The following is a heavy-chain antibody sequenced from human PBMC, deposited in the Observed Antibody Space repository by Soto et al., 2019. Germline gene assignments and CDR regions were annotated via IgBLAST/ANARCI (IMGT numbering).Heavy chain of an antibody. V-gene: IGHV4-59*01. D-gene: IGHD3-22*01. CDR2: VYYSGST. CDR1: GGSMRTYY. CDR3: ARGEYDSSGYYSFDS. J-gene: IGHJ4*02. Sequence: QVQLQESGPGLVKISETLSLTCNVSGGSMRTYYWSWIRQPPGKGLECIEFVYYSGSTKFNPSLKSRATISVDTSKNQFSLKLSSVTAADTAVYYCARGEYDSSGYYSFDSWGQGTLLAVSS.